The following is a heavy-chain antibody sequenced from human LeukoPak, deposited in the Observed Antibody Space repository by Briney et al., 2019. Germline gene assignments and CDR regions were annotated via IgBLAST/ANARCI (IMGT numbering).Heavy chain of an antibody. V-gene: IGHV4-4*07. CDR1: GASISSYY. CDR3: ARSSLAVYFDY. Sequence: SETLSLTCTVSGASISSYYWSWIRQPAGKRLEWLGHVFTRGTTNYNASLEGRLTISLDTARNQFSLYLSSVTAADTAMYFCARSSLAVYFDYWGQGTLVTASS. J-gene: IGHJ4*02. CDR2: VFTRGTT. D-gene: IGHD6-19*01.